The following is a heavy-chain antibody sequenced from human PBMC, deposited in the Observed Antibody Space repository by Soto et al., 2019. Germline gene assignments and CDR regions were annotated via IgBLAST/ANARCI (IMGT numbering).Heavy chain of an antibody. J-gene: IGHJ3*02. Sequence: EVQLEESGGGLVQPGGSLRLSCAASGFTFSSYWMSWVRQAPGKGLEWVANIKQDGSEKYYVDSVKGRFTISRDNAKNSLYLQMNSLRVEDTAVYYCASQGPLPDAFDIWGQGTMVTVSS. CDR1: GFTFSSYW. V-gene: IGHV3-7*01. CDR2: IKQDGSEK. CDR3: ASQGPLPDAFDI. D-gene: IGHD2-15*01.